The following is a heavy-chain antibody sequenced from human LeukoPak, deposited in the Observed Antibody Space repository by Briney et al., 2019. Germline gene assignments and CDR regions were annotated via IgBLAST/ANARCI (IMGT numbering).Heavy chain of an antibody. Sequence: PGGSLRLSCVASGFTFSSYAMNWVRQAPGKGLEWVSGISGGGDTTFYADSVKGRFTISRDNSKNMLYLQMNSLRAEDTAVYYCEKLRSSTSSDAFDIWGQGTMVTVSS. CDR3: EKLRSSTSSDAFDI. CDR2: ISGGGDTT. V-gene: IGHV3-23*01. J-gene: IGHJ3*02. CDR1: GFTFSSYA. D-gene: IGHD2-2*01.